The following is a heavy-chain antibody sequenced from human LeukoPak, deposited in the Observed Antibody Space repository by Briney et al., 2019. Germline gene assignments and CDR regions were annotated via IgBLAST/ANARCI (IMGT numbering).Heavy chain of an antibody. Sequence: GGSLRLSCAASGFTFHGYPMTWVRQAPGKGLEWVSTISGSGLSTYYADSVKGRFSISRDNSNQTLYLQMSSVRADDTAVYYCARGQGVVGATTRRYSGYWGQGALVTVSS. D-gene: IGHD1-26*01. CDR1: GFTFHGYP. J-gene: IGHJ4*02. V-gene: IGHV3-23*01. CDR2: ISGSGLST. CDR3: ARGQGVVGATTRRYSGY.